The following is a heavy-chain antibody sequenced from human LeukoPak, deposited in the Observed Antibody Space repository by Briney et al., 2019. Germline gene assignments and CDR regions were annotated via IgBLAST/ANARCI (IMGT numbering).Heavy chain of an antibody. Sequence: SVKVSCKASGGTFSSYAISWVRQAPGQGLEWMGRIIPIFGTANYAQKFQGRVTITTDESTSTAYMELSSLRSEDTAVYYCARFGALFGSSSKYYYMDLWGKGTTVTVSS. CDR2: IIPIFGTA. D-gene: IGHD6-6*01. J-gene: IGHJ6*03. CDR3: ARFGALFGSSSKYYYMDL. V-gene: IGHV1-69*05. CDR1: GGTFSSYA.